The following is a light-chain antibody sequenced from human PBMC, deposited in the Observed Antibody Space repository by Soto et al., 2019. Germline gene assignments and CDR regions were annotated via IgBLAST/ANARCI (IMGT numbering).Light chain of an antibody. Sequence: DIQMNHSPSPLFASVGDRVTITCRASQSINNWLAWYQQKPGKAPKLLIYKTSDLESGVPSRFSGSGSGTEFSLIISSLQPDDFATYYCEQYKSFSLNFGGGTRLEV. V-gene: IGKV1-5*03. CDR2: KTS. CDR3: EQYKSFSLN. J-gene: IGKJ4*01. CDR1: QSINNW.